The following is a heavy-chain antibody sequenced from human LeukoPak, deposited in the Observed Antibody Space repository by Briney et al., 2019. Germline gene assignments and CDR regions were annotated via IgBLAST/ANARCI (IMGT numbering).Heavy chain of an antibody. D-gene: IGHD4-17*01. CDR1: GYTFTTYY. CDR3: ARDFDYGDYCFDY. Sequence: ASVKVSCKASGYTFTTYYMHWVRQAPGQGLEWMGIINPSGGGTNYAQTFQGRVTMTRDMSTSTVYMELSSLRSEDTAVYYCARDFDYGDYCFDYWGQGTLVTVSS. J-gene: IGHJ4*02. CDR2: INPSGGGT. V-gene: IGHV1-46*01.